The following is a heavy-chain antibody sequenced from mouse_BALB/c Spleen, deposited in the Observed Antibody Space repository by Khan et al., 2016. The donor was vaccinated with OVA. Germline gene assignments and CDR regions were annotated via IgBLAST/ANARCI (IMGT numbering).Heavy chain of an antibody. D-gene: IGHD2-10*01. V-gene: IGHV9-3-1*01. CDR1: GHTFTKYG. CDR3: ARPTYFSYFLDN. Sequence: QIQLVQSGPELKKPGETVKISCKASGHTFTKYGMNWVKQAPGKGLQWMGWINTYTGETTYADDFNGRFAFSLETSASTSFLQMNNLKNEDTATYYCARPTYFSYFLDNWGQGTSVTVSA. J-gene: IGHJ4*01. CDR2: INTYTGET.